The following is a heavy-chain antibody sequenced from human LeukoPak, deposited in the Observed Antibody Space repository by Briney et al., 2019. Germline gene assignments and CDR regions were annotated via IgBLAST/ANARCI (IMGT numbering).Heavy chain of an antibody. CDR3: ARVGIAAAGPSYYYYYMDV. J-gene: IGHJ6*03. Sequence: ASVKVSCKASGYTFTSYYMHWVRQAPGQGLEWMGIINPSGGSASYAQKFQGRVTMTRDTSTSTVYMELSSLRSEDTAVYYCARVGIAAAGPSYYYYYMDVWGKGTTVTVSS. CDR1: GYTFTSYY. V-gene: IGHV1-46*01. D-gene: IGHD6-13*01. CDR2: INPSGGSA.